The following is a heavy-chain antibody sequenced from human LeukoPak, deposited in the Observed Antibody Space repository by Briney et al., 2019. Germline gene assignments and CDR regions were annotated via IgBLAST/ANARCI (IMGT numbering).Heavy chain of an antibody. CDR2: IKYDGSGK. D-gene: IGHD1-26*01. J-gene: IGHJ4*02. V-gene: IGHV3-7*01. CDR3: ARDLFSGSYQEDF. CDR1: GFTLSSYW. Sequence: GGSLRLSCAASGFTLSSYWMSWVRKAPGQGQERVANIKYDGSGKYYADSAKGRFTISRDDAKNSLYLEMNRLRVEDTAVYYCARDLFSGSYQEDFWGQGTLVTVSS.